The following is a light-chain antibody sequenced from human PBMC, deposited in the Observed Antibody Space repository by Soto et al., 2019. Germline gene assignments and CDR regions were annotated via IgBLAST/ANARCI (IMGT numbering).Light chain of an antibody. CDR1: SSDVGAFNH. V-gene: IGLV2-14*03. J-gene: IGLJ2*01. CDR3: SSISTISTFA. CDR2: DVN. Sequence: QSVLTQPASVSGSPGQSIASSCTGTSSDVGAFNHVSWYQQHPGEAPKLLIYDVNNRPSGVSDRFSGSKSGNTASLTISGLQADDEADYYCSSISTISTFAFGGGTQLTVL.